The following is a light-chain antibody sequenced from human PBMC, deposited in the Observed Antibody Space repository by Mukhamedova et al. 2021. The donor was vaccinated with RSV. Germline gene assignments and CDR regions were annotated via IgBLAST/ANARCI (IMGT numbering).Light chain of an antibody. Sequence: WYQRRVHGRAPNLLIYKASNLQSGVPSRFSASGSGTEFTLTISSLQPGDFAIYYCQQYDTSPTFGPGTKVDVK. J-gene: IGKJ3*01. CDR2: KAS. CDR3: QQYDTSPT. V-gene: IGKV1-5*03.